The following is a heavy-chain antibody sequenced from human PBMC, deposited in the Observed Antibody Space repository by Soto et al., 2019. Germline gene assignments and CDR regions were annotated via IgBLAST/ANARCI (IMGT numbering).Heavy chain of an antibody. D-gene: IGHD3-10*01. CDR1: GDSISRSANY. CDR3: ARGGGRSGVGSGSYSNNFDY. V-gene: IGHV4-39*07. Sequence: PSETLSLTCTVSGDSISRSANYWGWIRQFPGKGLEWIGSIYHSGSTYYNPSLKSRVTISVDKSKNQFSQKLSSVTAADTAVYYCARGGGRSGVGSGSYSNNFDYWGQGTLVTVSS. J-gene: IGHJ4*02. CDR2: IYHSGST.